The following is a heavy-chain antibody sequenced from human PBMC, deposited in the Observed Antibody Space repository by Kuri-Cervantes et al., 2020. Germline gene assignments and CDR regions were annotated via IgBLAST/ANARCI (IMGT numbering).Heavy chain of an antibody. CDR2: IRSKAYGGTT. V-gene: IGHV3-49*04. J-gene: IGHJ4*02. D-gene: IGHD4-17*01. Sequence: GGSLRLSCTGSGFTFGDYGMSWVRQAPGKGLEWVGFIRSKAYGGTTGYAASVKGRFTISRDDSKSVAYLQMNSLKTEDTAVYYCTSNYGDYRFLSVVDYWGQGTLVTVSS. CDR3: TSNYGDYRFLSVVDY. CDR1: GFTFGDYG.